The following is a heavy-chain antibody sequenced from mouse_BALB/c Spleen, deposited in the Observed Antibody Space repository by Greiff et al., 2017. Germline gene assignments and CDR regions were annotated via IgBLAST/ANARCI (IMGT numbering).Heavy chain of an antibody. CDR2: ISDGGSYT. CDR1: GFTFSDYY. J-gene: IGHJ1*01. V-gene: IGHV5-4*02. D-gene: IGHD2-3*01. CDR3: ARDKGGYDGYWYFDV. Sequence: VKLMESGGGLVKPGGSLKLSCAASGFTFSDYYMYWVRQTPEKRLEWVATISDGGSYTYYPDSVKGRFTISRDNAKNNLYLQMSSLKSEDTAMYYCARDKGGYDGYWYFDVWGAGTTVTVSS.